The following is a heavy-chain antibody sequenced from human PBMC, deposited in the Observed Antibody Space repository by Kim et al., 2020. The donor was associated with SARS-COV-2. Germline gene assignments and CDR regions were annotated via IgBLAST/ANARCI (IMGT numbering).Heavy chain of an antibody. CDR3: AKVEGRYCCGGSCHPSFPFDY. CDR1: GFTFSSYG. CDR2: ISYDGSNK. Sequence: GGSLRLSCAASGFTFSSYGMHWVRQAPGKGLEWVAVISYDGSNKYYADSVKGRFTISRDNSKNTLYLQMNSLRAEDTAVYYCAKVEGRYCCGGSCHPSFPFDYWGQGTLVTVSS. D-gene: IGHD2-15*01. V-gene: IGHV3-30*18. J-gene: IGHJ4*02.